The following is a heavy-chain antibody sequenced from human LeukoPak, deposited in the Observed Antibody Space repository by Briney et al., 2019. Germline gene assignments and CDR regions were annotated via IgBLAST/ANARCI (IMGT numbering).Heavy chain of an antibody. D-gene: IGHD6-13*01. V-gene: IGHV1-46*01. Sequence: GASVKVSCKASRYTFTSNDIHWVRQAPGQGLEWIGIINPSGGSTSYAQKFQGRVTMTRDTSTSTVYMELSSLRSEDTAAYYCARFASLYSRSWYYAFDIWGQGTMVTVSS. J-gene: IGHJ3*02. CDR3: ARFASLYSRSWYYAFDI. CDR2: INPSGGST. CDR1: RYTFTSND.